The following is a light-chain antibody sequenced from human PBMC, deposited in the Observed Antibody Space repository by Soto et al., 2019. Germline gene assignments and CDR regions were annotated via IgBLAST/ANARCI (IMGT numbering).Light chain of an antibody. CDR3: NSFTTRSTYV. CDR2: EVN. Sequence: QSVLTQPPSVSGSPGQSVTISCTGTSSDVGSYNRVSWYRQPPGTAPKLIIYEVNSRPSGVPDRFSGSKSGNTASLTISGLQVEDEADYYCNSFTTRSTYVFGTGTKVTVL. J-gene: IGLJ1*01. CDR1: SSDVGSYNR. V-gene: IGLV2-18*02.